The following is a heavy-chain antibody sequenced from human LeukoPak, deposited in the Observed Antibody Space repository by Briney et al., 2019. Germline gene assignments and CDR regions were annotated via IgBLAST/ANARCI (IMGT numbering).Heavy chain of an antibody. V-gene: IGHV3-30*14. D-gene: IGHD4-23*01. J-gene: IGHJ3*02. CDR3: ARVRRGGRPTDAFEI. CDR2: ISYDATYT. CDR1: EFTFSSYT. Sequence: GRSLRLSCAASEFTFSSYTMHWVRQAPGKGLEWVAVISYDATYTYYSDSVKGRFTISRDNSKNTLYLQMNNPTIDDTALYYCARVRRGGRPTDAFEIWGQGTMVTVSS.